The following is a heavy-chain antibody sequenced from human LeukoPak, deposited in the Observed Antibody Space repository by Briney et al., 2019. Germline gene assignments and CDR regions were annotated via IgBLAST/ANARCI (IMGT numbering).Heavy chain of an antibody. CDR1: GDSVSSNSAA. CDR3: AREDFRDIVATTFDY. CDR2: TYYRSKWYN. Sequence: SQTLSLTCAISGDSVSSNSAAWNWIRQSPSRGLEWLGRTYYRSKWYNNYAVSVKSRITINPDTSKNQFSLQLNSVTPEDTAVYYCAREDFRDIVATTFDYWGQGTLVTVSS. D-gene: IGHD5-12*01. V-gene: IGHV6-1*01. J-gene: IGHJ4*02.